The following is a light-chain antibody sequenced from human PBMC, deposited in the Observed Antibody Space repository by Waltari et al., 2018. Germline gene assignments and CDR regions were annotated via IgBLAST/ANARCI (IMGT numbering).Light chain of an antibody. J-gene: IGKJ1*01. CDR2: GAS. CDR1: QRVSSN. V-gene: IGKV3-15*01. CDR3: QQYDNWPPVT. Sequence: EVVLTQSPGTLSLSPGERATLSCRASQRVSSNLAWYQQKPGQAPRLLIYGASTRATGITARFSGSGSGTEFTLTITSLQSGDFAIYYCQQYDNWPPVTFGQGTKVEIK.